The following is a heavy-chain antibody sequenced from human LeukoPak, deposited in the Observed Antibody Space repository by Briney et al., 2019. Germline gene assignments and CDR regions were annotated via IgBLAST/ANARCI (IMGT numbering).Heavy chain of an antibody. Sequence: PGGFLRLSCAASGFTFSNYGMNWVRQAPGKGLEWVSSISSSSSYIYYADSVKGRFTISRDNAKNSLYLQMNSLRAEDTAVYYCAKEEAAEDYYYGMDVWGQGTTVTVSS. CDR1: GFTFSNYG. CDR2: ISSSSSYI. CDR3: AKEEAAEDYYYGMDV. V-gene: IGHV3-21*04. D-gene: IGHD6-13*01. J-gene: IGHJ6*02.